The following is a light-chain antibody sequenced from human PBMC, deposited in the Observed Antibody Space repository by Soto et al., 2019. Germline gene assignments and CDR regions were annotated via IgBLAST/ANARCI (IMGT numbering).Light chain of an antibody. CDR3: QQYNNWLQT. J-gene: IGKJ2*01. CDR2: GES. V-gene: IGKV3-15*01. Sequence: EIVMTQSPATLSVSPGERATLSCRASQSVSSNLAWYQQKPGQAPRLLIYGESTRATGIPARFSGSGSGTEFTLTISSLKTEEFAVYYCQQYNNWLQTFGQGTTLEIK. CDR1: QSVSSN.